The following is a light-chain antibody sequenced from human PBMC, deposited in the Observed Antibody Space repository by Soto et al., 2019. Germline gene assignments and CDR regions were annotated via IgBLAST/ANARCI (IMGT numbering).Light chain of an antibody. CDR3: AAWDDSLNGLV. J-gene: IGLJ2*01. CDR2: SNN. CDR1: SSNIGTNN. V-gene: IGLV1-44*01. Sequence: QSVLTQPPSASGTPGQRVTISCSGSSSNIGTNNVNWYQQLPGTAPKLLIYSNNQRPSGVPDRFSGSKSGTSASLAISGLQSEDEADYHCAAWDDSLNGLVFGGGTQLTVL.